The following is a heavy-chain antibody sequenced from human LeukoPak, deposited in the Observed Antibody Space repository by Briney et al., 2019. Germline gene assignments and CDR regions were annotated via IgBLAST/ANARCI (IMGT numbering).Heavy chain of an antibody. Sequence: SETLSLTCAVSGGSISSGGYSWSWIRQPPGKGLEWIGYIYHSGSTYYNPSLKSRVTISVDRSKNQFSLKLSSVTAADTAVYYCARLSSTLYYSMDVWGPGTAVTVSS. CDR1: GGSISSGGYS. CDR2: IYHSGST. D-gene: IGHD6-6*01. V-gene: IGHV4-30-2*01. J-gene: IGHJ6*02. CDR3: ARLSSTLYYSMDV.